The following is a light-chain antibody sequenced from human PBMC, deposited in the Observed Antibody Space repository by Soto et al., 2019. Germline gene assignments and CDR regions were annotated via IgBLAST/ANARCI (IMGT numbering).Light chain of an antibody. CDR2: DVS. CDR3: SSYTSSSTVV. V-gene: IGLV2-14*01. J-gene: IGLJ2*01. CDR1: SSDVGGYNY. Sequence: QSVLPQPASVSGSPGQSITLSCPGTSSDVGGYNYVSWYQQHPGKAPKLMIYDVSNRPSGVSNRFSGSKSGNTASLTISGLQAEDEADYYCSSYTSSSTVVFGGGTKLTVL.